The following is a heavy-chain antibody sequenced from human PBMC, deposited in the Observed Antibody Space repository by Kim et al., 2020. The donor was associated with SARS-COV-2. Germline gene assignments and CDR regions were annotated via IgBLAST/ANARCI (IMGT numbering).Heavy chain of an antibody. V-gene: IGHV5-51*01. D-gene: IGHD3-22*01. CDR3: ARLVYDSSGYYTDWFDP. J-gene: IGHJ5*02. CDR2: IYPGDSDT. CDR1: GYSFTSYW. Sequence: GESLKISCKGSGYSFTSYWIGWVRQMPGKGLEWMGIIYPGDSDTRYSPSFQGQVTISADKSISTAYLQWSSLKASDTAMYYCARLVYDSSGYYTDWFDPWGQGTLVTVSS.